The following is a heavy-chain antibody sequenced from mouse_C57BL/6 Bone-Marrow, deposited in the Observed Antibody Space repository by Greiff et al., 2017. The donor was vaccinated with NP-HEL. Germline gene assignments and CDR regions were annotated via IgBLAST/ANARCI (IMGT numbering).Heavy chain of an antibody. CDR1: GYTFTSYW. V-gene: IGHV1-74*01. J-gene: IGHJ1*03. CDR2: IHPSDSDT. D-gene: IGHD1-1*01. CDR3: ACFYGSYWYCDV. Sequence: QVQLKQPGAELVKPGASVKVSCKASGYTFTSYWMHWVKQRPGQGLEWIGRIHPSDSDTNYNQKFKGKATLTVDKSSSTAYMKLSSLTSEDSAVYYCACFYGSYWYCDVWGTGTTVTVSS.